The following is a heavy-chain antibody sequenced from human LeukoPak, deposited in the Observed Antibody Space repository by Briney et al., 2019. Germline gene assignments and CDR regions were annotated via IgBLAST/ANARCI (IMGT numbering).Heavy chain of an antibody. CDR1: GFTFSSYW. D-gene: IGHD5-18*01. Sequence: GGSLRLSCAASGFTFSSYWMSWVRQAPGKGLEWVSYISSSSSTIYYADSVKGRFTISRDNAKNTLYLQMNSLRAEDTAVYYCARDGSYGDFDYWGQGTLVTISS. V-gene: IGHV3-48*01. CDR3: ARDGSYGDFDY. CDR2: ISSSSSTI. J-gene: IGHJ4*02.